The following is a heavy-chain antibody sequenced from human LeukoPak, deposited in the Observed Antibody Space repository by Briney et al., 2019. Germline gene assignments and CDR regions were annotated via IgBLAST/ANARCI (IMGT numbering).Heavy chain of an antibody. J-gene: IGHJ5*02. V-gene: IGHV1-2*02. CDR3: ARVKVGIVVVPAAIYWFDP. D-gene: IGHD2-2*01. CDR2: INPKSGGT. Sequence: ASVKVSCKASGYTFTSDGISWVRQAPGQGLEWMGWINPKSGGTNYAQKFQGRVTMTRDTSISTAYMELSRLRSDDTAVYYCARVKVGIVVVPAAIYWFDPWGQGTLVTVSS. CDR1: GYTFTSDG.